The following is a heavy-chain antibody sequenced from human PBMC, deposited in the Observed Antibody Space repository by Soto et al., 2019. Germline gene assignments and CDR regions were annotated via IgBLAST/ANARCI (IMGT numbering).Heavy chain of an antibody. V-gene: IGHV3-23*01. CDR3: ARGMTPPGAPAWYYFDS. D-gene: IGHD2-8*02. J-gene: IGHJ4*02. CDR1: GFTFSSYA. Sequence: GGSLRLSCAASGFTFSSYAMSWVRQAPGKGLEWVSAISGSGGSTYYADSVKGRFTISRDNSKNTLYLQMNGLRAADTALYYCARGMTPPGAPAWYYFDSWGQGTLVTVSS. CDR2: ISGSGGST.